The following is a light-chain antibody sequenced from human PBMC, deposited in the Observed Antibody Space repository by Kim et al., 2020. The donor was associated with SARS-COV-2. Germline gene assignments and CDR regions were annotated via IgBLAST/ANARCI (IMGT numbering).Light chain of an antibody. CDR3: QQSYSLPLT. CDR2: AAS. CDR1: QSLGSY. Sequence: GVRVTITCRTSQSLGSYLNWYQHKPGKAPKLLIYAASNLQSGVPSRFSGSGSGTDFTLTISSLQPEDFATYYCQQSYSLPLTFGGGTKV. V-gene: IGKV1-39*01. J-gene: IGKJ4*01.